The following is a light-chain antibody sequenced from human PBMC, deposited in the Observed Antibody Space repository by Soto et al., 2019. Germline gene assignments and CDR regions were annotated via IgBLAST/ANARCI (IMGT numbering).Light chain of an antibody. CDR1: SSDIGSYNY. CDR3: CSYAGSDTSV. Sequence: QSALTQPASVSGSPGQSITISCTGTSSDIGSYNYVSWYQQHPGKAPKLIIYDVSQRPSGVPDRFSGSKSGNTASLTISGLQAEDESDYYCCSYAGSDTSVFGGGTKLTVL. J-gene: IGLJ2*01. CDR2: DVS. V-gene: IGLV2-11*01.